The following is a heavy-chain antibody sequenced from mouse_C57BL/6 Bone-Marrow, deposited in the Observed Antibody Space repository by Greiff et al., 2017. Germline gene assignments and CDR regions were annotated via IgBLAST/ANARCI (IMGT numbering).Heavy chain of an antibody. CDR1: GFTFSSYA. D-gene: IGHD1-1*01. CDR3: ARDPITSPY. J-gene: IGHJ2*01. Sequence: EVKLMESGGGLVKPGGSLKLSCAASGFTFSSYAMSWVRQTPEKRLEWVATISDGGSYTYYPDNVKGRFTISRDNAKNNPYLQMSHLKSEDTAMYYCARDPITSPYWGQGTTLTVSS. CDR2: ISDGGSYT. V-gene: IGHV5-4*01.